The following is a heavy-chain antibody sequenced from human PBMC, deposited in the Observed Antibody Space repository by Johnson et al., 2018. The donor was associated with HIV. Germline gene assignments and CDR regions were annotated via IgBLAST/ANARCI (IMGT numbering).Heavy chain of an antibody. V-gene: IGHV3-66*01. Sequence: VHLVESGGGLVQPGGSLRLSCAASGFTVSSNYMSWVRQAPGKGLEWVSVIYSGGSTYYADSVKGRFTISRDNSKNTLYLQMNSLRAKDTAVYYCARDVTKDAFDIWGQGTMVTVSS. CDR1: GFTVSSNY. CDR2: IYSGGST. D-gene: IGHD4-17*01. J-gene: IGHJ3*02. CDR3: ARDVTKDAFDI.